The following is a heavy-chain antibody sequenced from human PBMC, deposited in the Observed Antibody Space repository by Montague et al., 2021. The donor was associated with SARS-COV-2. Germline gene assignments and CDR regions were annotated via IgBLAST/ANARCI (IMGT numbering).Heavy chain of an antibody. CDR3: TRGIDSYKTGY. CDR2: LFHIDTA. V-gene: IGHV4-61*01. D-gene: IGHD6-13*01. CDR1: DGSVISTYPH. J-gene: IGHJ4*02. Sequence: SETLSLTCTVSDGSVISTYPHWHWVRQSPGRGLEWIGGYLFHIDTADYNASLRSRVTMSVDTSRNQFSLKLTSVTAADTAVYYCTRGIDSYKTGYWGQGIQVTVSS.